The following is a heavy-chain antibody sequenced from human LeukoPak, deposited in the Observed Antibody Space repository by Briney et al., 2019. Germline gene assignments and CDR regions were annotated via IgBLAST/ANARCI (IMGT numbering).Heavy chain of an antibody. D-gene: IGHD6-19*01. V-gene: IGHV3-53*01. J-gene: IGHJ4*02. CDR3: ARSPLYSSGYFFGY. Sequence: GGSLRLSCAASGFTVSSNYMSWVRQAPGKGLEWVSVIYSGGSTYYADSVKGRFTISRDNSKNTLYLQMNSLRAEDTAVYYCARSPLYSSGYFFGYWGQGTLVTVSS. CDR1: GFTVSSNY. CDR2: IYSGGST.